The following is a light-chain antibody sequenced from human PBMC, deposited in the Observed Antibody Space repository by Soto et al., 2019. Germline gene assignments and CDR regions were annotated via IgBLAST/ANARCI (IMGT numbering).Light chain of an antibody. V-gene: IGLV1-51*01. CDR2: DNN. Sequence: QSVLTQPPSVSAAPGQKVTISCSGSSSNIGNHYVSWYQQVPGTAPKLLIYDNNKRPSGIPDRFSGSNSGTSATLGINGLQTGDEADYYCGTWDTSLRTGWVFGGGTKVTVL. CDR1: SSNIGNHY. J-gene: IGLJ3*02. CDR3: GTWDTSLRTGWV.